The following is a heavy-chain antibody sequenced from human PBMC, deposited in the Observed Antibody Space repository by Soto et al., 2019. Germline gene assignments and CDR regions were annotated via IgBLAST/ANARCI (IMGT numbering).Heavy chain of an antibody. CDR2: ISAYNGNT. Sequence: VASVKVSCKASGYTFTSYGISWVRQAPGQGLEWMGWISAYNGNTNYAQKLQGRVTMTTDTSTSTAYMELRSLRSDDTAVYYCARVKAAYCGGDCRYNWFDPWGQGNLVNVS. CDR1: GYTFTSYG. CDR3: ARVKAAYCGGDCRYNWFDP. D-gene: IGHD2-21*02. V-gene: IGHV1-18*04. J-gene: IGHJ5*02.